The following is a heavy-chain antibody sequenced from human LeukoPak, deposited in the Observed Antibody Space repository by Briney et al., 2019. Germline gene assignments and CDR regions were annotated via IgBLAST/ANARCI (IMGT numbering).Heavy chain of an antibody. CDR1: GYSISSGYY. J-gene: IGHJ4*02. CDR2: IYHSGST. Sequence: SETLSLTCAVSGYSISSGYYWGWIRQPPGKGLEWIGSIYHSGSTYYNPSLKSRVTISVDTSKNQFSLKLSSVTAAGTAVYYCARRGGYFDYWGQGTLVTVSS. V-gene: IGHV4-38-2*01. D-gene: IGHD3-16*01. CDR3: ARRGGYFDY.